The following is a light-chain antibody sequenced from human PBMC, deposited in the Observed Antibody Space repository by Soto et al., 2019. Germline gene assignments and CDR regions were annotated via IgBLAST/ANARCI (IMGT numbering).Light chain of an antibody. CDR2: GAS. CDR3: QQYGSSPLT. V-gene: IGKV3-20*01. J-gene: IGKJ4*01. Sequence: EIVLTQSPGTLSLSPGERATLSCRASQSVSSSYLAWYQQKPGQAPRLLIYGASSRATGIPDRFSGSGSETDFTLTISRLEPEDFAVYYCQQYGSSPLTFGVGTKVEIK. CDR1: QSVSSSY.